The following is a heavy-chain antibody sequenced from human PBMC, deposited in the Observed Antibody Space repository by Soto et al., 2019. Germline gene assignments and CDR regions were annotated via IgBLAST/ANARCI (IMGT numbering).Heavy chain of an antibody. D-gene: IGHD1-26*01. CDR1: CGSISSGGYY. J-gene: IGHJ6*02. CDR2: IYYRGST. Sequence: PSETLSLTCTVSCGSISSGGYYWSWIREHPGKGLEWIGYIYYRGSTYYNPSLKRRVTISVNTYKNQFSMKLSSVTAAETAVYYSASDREGGPYYYGMDIWGQGTTVTVSS. CDR3: ASDREGGPYYYGMDI. V-gene: IGHV4-31*03.